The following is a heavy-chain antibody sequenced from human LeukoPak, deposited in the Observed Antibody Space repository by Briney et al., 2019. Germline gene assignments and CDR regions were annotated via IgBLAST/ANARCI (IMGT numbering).Heavy chain of an antibody. J-gene: IGHJ4*02. V-gene: IGHV3-49*04. CDR2: IRSKGYGGTT. CDR1: GFTFDDYA. CDR3: TRGTGNDY. D-gene: IGHD4-23*01. Sequence: HPGGSLRLSCTASGFTFDDYAMSWVRQAPGKGLDWIGSIRSKGYGGTTVYAASVKGRFTISRDNSKSIVYLQMTSQEIEDTAVYYCTRGTGNDYWGQGTLVTVSS.